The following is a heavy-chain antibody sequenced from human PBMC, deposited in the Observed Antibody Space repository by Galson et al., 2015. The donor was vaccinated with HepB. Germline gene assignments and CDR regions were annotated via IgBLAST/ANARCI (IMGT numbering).Heavy chain of an antibody. CDR3: AATAGVICRSTSCYLQY. D-gene: IGHD2-2*01. V-gene: IGHV3-23*01. CDR2: ISASGGTT. Sequence: SLRLSCAASGLTFSSNDMRWVRQAPGKGLEWVSGISASGGTTFHADSVKGRFTISRDNSRNTLYLQIDSLRAEDTAIYYCAATAGVICRSTSCYLQYWGQGTLVTVSS. CDR1: GLTFSSND. J-gene: IGHJ4*02.